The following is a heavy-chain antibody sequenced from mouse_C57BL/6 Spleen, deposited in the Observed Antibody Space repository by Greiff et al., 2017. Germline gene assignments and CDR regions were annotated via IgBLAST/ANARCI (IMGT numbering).Heavy chain of an antibody. CDR1: GFTFSSYA. D-gene: IGHD1-1*01. V-gene: IGHV5-9-1*02. J-gene: IGHJ4*01. Sequence: DVMLVESGEGLVKPGGSLKLSCAASGFTFSSYAMSWVRQTPEKRLEWVAYISSGGDYTYYADTVKGRFTIARDNARNTLYLQISSLKSEDTAMYYCTKGAYYPYYYSMDYWGQGTSVTVSS. CDR2: ISSGGDYT. CDR3: TKGAYYPYYYSMDY.